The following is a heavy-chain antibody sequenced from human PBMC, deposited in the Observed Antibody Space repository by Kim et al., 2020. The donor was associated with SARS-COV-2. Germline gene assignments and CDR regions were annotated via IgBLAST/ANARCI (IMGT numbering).Heavy chain of an antibody. V-gene: IGHV3-7*01. CDR1: GFTFSDYW. J-gene: IGHJ5*02. D-gene: IGHD3-3*02. Sequence: GGSLRLSCAASGFTFSDYWMNWVRQAPGKGLEWVANMSQDGSETYYVNSVKGRFTISRDNAKNSVVLQMNNLRAEDTAVYYCAGQIRILEEPLVPWGQGILGTVSS. CDR2: MSQDGSET. CDR3: AGQIRILEEPLVP.